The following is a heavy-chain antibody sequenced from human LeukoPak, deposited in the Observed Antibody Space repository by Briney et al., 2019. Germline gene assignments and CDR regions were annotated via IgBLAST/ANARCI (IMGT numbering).Heavy chain of an antibody. D-gene: IGHD6-13*01. V-gene: IGHV4-31*03. CDR3: ARGAAADNFDY. J-gene: IGHJ4*02. CDR2: IYYSGST. CDR1: GGSISSGGYY. Sequence: SETLSLTCTVSGGSISSGGYYWSWIRQHPGKGLEWIGYIYYSGSTYYNPSLKSRVTISVDTSKNQFSLKLSSVTAADTAVYYCARGAAADNFDYWGQGTLVTVSS.